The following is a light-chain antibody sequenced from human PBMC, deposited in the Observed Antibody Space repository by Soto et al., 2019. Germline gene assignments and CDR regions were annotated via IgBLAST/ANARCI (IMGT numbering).Light chain of an antibody. V-gene: IGLV2-14*03. CDR2: DVN. Sequence: QSVLIQPASVSGSPGQSITISCTGTSFDVGGYYHVSWYQQHPGKAPKLVIYDVNNRPSGVSNRFSGSKSGITASLTISGLQAEDEADYYCSSYTSSNTLMFGGGTKLTVL. CDR1: SFDVGGYYH. J-gene: IGLJ3*02. CDR3: SSYTSSNTLM.